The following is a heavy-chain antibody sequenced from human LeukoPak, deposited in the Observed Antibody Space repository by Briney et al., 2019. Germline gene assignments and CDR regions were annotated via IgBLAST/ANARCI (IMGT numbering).Heavy chain of an antibody. V-gene: IGHV4-39*01. J-gene: IGHJ4*02. CDR3: PSQDYGDYAY. CDR2: IYYSGST. D-gene: IGHD4-17*01. Sequence: KPSETLSLTCTVSGGSISSNSYYWGRIRPPPGKGREWIGSIYYSGSTYYNPTLKSRVTISVDTSKNQVSLKLSSVTAADTAVYYCPSQDYGDYAYWGQGTLVTVSS. CDR1: GGSISSNSYY.